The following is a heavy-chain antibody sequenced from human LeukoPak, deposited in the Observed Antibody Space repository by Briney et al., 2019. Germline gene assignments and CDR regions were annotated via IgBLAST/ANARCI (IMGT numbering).Heavy chain of an antibody. V-gene: IGHV3-30*02. CDR3: AKDHPYSSGWYCDY. J-gene: IGHJ4*02. D-gene: IGHD6-19*01. CDR1: GFTFSSYG. CDR2: IRYDGSNK. Sequence: GGSLRLSCAASGFTFSSYGMHWVRQAPGKGLEWVAFIRYDGSNKYYADSVKGRFTISRDNSKNTVYLQMNSLRAEDTAVYYCAKDHPYSSGWYCDYWGQGTLVTVSS.